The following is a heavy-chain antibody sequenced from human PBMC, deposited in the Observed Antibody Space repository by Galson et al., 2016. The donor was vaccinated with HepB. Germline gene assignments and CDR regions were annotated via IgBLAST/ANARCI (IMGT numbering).Heavy chain of an antibody. CDR1: GDSVSSNSVA. V-gene: IGHV6-1*01. CDR3: TRDFDY. Sequence: CAISGDSVSSNSVAWNWIRQSPSRGLEWLGRTYKNYAVSVKSRITINPDTSENQFSLQLNSVTPEDTAVYYCTRDFDYWGQGTLVTVSS. J-gene: IGHJ4*02. CDR2: TYK.